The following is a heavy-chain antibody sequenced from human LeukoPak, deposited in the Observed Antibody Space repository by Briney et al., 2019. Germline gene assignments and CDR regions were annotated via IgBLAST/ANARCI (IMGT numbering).Heavy chain of an antibody. J-gene: IGHJ1*01. CDR2: IDHGGVT. D-gene: IGHD1-26*01. Sequence: SETLSLTCTVSGGSISSYYWSWVRQSAGKGLEWIGRIDHGGVTNYNPSLQSRVTISLDTSQKQFSLKLNSVTAADTAVYYCARGHDYYSEYFQHWGQGTLVSVSS. CDR1: GGSISSYY. CDR3: ARGHDYYSEYFQH. V-gene: IGHV4-4*07.